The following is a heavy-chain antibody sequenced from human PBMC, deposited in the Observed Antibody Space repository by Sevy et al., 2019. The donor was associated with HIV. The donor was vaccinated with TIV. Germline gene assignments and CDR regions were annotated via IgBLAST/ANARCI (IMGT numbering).Heavy chain of an antibody. D-gene: IGHD1-7*01. V-gene: IGHV1-2*06. Sequence: ASVNVSCKASGYTFTDDYLHWVRQAPGQGLEWMGRVYPNSGGTNYARKFQGRVTMTRDTSISTAYMELSRLRFDDTAVYYCARDGGGGTTNSGMDVWGQGTTVTVSS. CDR2: VYPNSGGT. CDR1: GYTFTDDY. J-gene: IGHJ6*02. CDR3: ARDGGGGTTNSGMDV.